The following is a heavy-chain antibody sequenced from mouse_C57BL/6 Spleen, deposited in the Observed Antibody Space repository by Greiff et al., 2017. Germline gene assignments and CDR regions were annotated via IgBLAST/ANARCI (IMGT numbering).Heavy chain of an antibody. V-gene: IGHV5-17*01. D-gene: IGHD1-1*01. CDR2: ISSGSSTI. CDR3: ARKDGSLYAMDY. Sequence: DVHLVESGGGLVKPGGSLKLSCAASGFTFSDYGMHWVRQAPEKGLEWVAYISSGSSTIYYADTVKGRFTISRDNAKNTLFLQMTSLRSEDTAMYYCARKDGSLYAMDYWGQGTSVTVSS. J-gene: IGHJ4*01. CDR1: GFTFSDYG.